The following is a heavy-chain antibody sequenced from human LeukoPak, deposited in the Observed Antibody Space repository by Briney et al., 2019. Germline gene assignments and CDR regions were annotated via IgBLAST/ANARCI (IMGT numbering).Heavy chain of an antibody. V-gene: IGHV4-34*01. CDR1: GGSFSGYY. CDR2: INHSGST. J-gene: IGHJ5*02. CDR3: ARVAHSSSTNWFDP. D-gene: IGHD6-13*01. Sequence: SETLSLTCAVYGGSFSGYYWSWIRQPPGKGLEWIGEINHSGSTNYNPSLKSRVTISVDTSKNQFSLKLSSVTAADTAVYYCARVAHSSSTNWFDPWGQGTLVTVSS.